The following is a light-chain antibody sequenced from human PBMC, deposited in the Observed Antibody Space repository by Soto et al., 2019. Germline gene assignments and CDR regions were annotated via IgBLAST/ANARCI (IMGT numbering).Light chain of an antibody. J-gene: IGLJ3*02. CDR2: NTT. CDR1: TGAVTGSYY. Sequence: QTVVTQEPSLTVSPGVTVPLTCASNTGAVTGSYYPKWFQQKPGQAPRALIYNTTNNHSWTPDRFSGALLGGKAALQLSGLQREYDADYYSLLYIGAPQHRVFVGGTKLTLL. V-gene: IGLV7-43*01. CDR3: LLYIGAPQHRV.